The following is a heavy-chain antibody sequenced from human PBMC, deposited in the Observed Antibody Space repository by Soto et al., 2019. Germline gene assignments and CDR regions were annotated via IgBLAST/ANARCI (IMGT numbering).Heavy chain of an antibody. CDR3: TTSLYLLRTKDEWRYIPYKNWYFDL. Sequence: EVQLVESGGGLVKPGGSLRLSCAASGFTFSNAWMNWVRQAPGKGLEWVGRIKSKTDGGTTDYAAPVKGRFTISRDDSKNTLYLQMNRLKTGDTAVYYCTTSLYLLRTKDEWRYIPYKNWYFDLWGRGTLVTVSS. CDR2: IKSKTDGGTT. CDR1: GFTFSNAW. V-gene: IGHV3-15*07. J-gene: IGHJ2*01. D-gene: IGHD2-15*01.